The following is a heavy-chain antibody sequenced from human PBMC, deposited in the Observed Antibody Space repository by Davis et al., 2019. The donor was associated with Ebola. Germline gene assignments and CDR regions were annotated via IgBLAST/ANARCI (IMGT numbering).Heavy chain of an antibody. Sequence: PGGSLRLSCKGSGYGFTNYWIGWARQMPGKGLEWMGFIFPDDSDATYSPSFQGQVTFSVDKSIRTAYLHWNSLKASDTATYYCARQGTISWDSWGQGTLVTVSS. CDR1: GYGFTNYW. CDR2: IFPDDSDA. J-gene: IGHJ4*02. CDR3: ARQGTISWDS. V-gene: IGHV5-51*01. D-gene: IGHD2-2*01.